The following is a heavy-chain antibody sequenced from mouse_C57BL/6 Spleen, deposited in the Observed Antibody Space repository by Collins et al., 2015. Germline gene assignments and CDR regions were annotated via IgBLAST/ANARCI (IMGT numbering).Heavy chain of an antibody. J-gene: IGHJ2*01. Sequence: EVQLQQSGAELVRSGASVKLSCTASGFNIKDYYMHWVKQRPEQGLEWIGWIDPENGDTEYAPKFQGKATMTADTSSNTAYLQLSSLTSEDTVVYYCNAWGSFDYWGQGTTLTVSS. CDR1: GFNIKDYY. CDR3: NAWGSFDY. CDR2: IDPENGDT. V-gene: IGHV14-4*02.